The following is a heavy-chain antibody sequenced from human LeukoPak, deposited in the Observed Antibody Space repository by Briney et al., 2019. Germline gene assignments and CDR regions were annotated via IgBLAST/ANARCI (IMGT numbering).Heavy chain of an antibody. Sequence: GGSLRLSCAASGFTFSSYWMSWVRQAPGKGLEWVANIKQDGSEKYYVDSVKGRFTISRDNAKNSLYLQMNSLRAEDTAVYYCARHYGSQRAWFDPWGQGTLVTVSS. J-gene: IGHJ5*02. V-gene: IGHV3-7*01. D-gene: IGHD3-10*01. CDR1: GFTFSSYW. CDR2: IKQDGSEK. CDR3: ARHYGSQRAWFDP.